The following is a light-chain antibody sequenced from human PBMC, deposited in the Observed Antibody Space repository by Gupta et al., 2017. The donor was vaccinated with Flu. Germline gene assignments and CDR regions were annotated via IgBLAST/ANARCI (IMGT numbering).Light chain of an antibody. Sequence: QSALTQPPSASGSPGQSVTISCTETSSDVGGYDYVSWYQQHPGKAPKVMIYEVSKRPSGVPDRFSGSKSGNSASLTVSGLQAEDEADYYCSSYAGNTYVFGTGTKVTVL. CDR1: SSDVGGYDY. CDR3: SSYAGNTYV. J-gene: IGLJ1*01. V-gene: IGLV2-8*01. CDR2: EVS.